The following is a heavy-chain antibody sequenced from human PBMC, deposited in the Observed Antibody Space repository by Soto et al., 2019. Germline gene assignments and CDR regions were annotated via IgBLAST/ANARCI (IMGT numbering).Heavy chain of an antibody. J-gene: IGHJ6*02. CDR1: GGTFSSYA. D-gene: IGHD3-3*01. V-gene: IGHV1-69*13. CDR3: APLYVFWRGYWGPPYGMDV. Sequence: ASVKVSCKASGGTFSSYAISWVRQAPGQGLEWMGGIIPIFGTANYAQKFQGRVTITADESTSTAYMELSSLRSEDTAVYYCAPLYVFWRGYWGPPYGMDVGGQGTTVTVSS. CDR2: IIPIFGTA.